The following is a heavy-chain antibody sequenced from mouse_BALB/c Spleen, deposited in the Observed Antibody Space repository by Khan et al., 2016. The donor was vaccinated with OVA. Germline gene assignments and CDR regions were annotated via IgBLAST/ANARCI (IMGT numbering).Heavy chain of an antibody. CDR2: IDPANGNT. J-gene: IGHJ3*01. CDR3: ANRYFAY. V-gene: IGHV14-3*02. Sequence: VQLQQSGAELVKPGASVKLSCTASGFNIKDTYMHWVKQRPVQGLEWIGRIDPANGNTKYDPKFQGKATITADTSSNTAYLQLRSLTSEDTAVYYCANRYFAYWGQGTLVTVSA. D-gene: IGHD2-14*01. CDR1: GFNIKDTY.